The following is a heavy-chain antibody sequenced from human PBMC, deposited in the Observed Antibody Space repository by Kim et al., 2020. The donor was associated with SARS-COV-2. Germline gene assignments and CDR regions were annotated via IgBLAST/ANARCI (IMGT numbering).Heavy chain of an antibody. CDR1: GYTFTGYY. CDR2: INPNSGGT. D-gene: IGHD1-7*01. CDR3: AREGTGTQSYPLYGMDV. V-gene: IGHV1-2*06. J-gene: IGHJ6*02. Sequence: ASVKVSCKASGYTFTGYYMHWVRQAPGQGLEWMGRINPNSGGTNYAQKFQGRVTMTRDTSISTAYMELSRLRSDDTAVYYCAREGTGTQSYPLYGMDVWGQGTTVTVSS.